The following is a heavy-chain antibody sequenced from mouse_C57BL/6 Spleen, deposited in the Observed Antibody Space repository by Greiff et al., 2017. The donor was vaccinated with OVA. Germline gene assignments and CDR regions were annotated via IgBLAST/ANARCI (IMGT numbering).Heavy chain of an antibody. D-gene: IGHD1-1*01. V-gene: IGHV1-81*01. CDR1: GYTFTSYG. CDR2: IYPRSGNT. J-gene: IGHJ2*01. Sequence: VQLQQSGAELARPGASVKLSCKASGYTFTSYGISWVKQRTGQGLEWIGEIYPRSGNTYYNEKFKGKATLTADKSSSTAYMELRSLTSEDSAVYFCAREGSSGYYFDYWGQGTTLTVSS. CDR3: AREGSSGYYFDY.